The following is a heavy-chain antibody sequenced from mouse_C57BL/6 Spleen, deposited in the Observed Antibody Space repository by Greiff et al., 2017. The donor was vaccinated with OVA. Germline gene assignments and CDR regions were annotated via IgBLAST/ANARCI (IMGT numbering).Heavy chain of an antibody. Sequence: EVKVEESGAELVRPGSSVKMSCKTSGYTFTSYGINWVKQRPGQGLEWIGYIYIGNGYTEYNEKFKGKATLTSDTSSSTAYMQLSSLTSEDSAIYFCARWDYYGSNYAMDYWGQGTSVTVSS. CDR1: GYTFTSYG. CDR3: ARWDYYGSNYAMDY. V-gene: IGHV1-58*01. J-gene: IGHJ4*01. CDR2: IYIGNGYT. D-gene: IGHD1-1*01.